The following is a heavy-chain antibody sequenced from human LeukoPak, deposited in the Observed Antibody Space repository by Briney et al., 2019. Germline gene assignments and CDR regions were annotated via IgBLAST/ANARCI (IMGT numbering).Heavy chain of an antibody. CDR3: ARFIAAAGYWYFDL. D-gene: IGHD6-13*01. J-gene: IGHJ2*01. CDR2: IYYSGST. V-gene: IGHV4-39*07. Sequence: PSETLSLTCTVSGGSISSSSYYWGWIRQPPGKGLEWIGSIYYSGSTYYNPSLKSRVTISVDTSKNQFSLKLSSVTAADTAVYYCARFIAAAGYWYFDLWGRGTLVTVSS. CDR1: GGSISSSSYY.